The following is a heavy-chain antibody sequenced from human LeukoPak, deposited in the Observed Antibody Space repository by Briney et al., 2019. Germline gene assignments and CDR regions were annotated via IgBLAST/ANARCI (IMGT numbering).Heavy chain of an antibody. V-gene: IGHV4-39*07. Sequence: SETLSLTCTVSGGSISSSSYYWGWIRQPPGKGLEWIGSIYYSGSTYYNPSLKSRVTISVDTSKNQFSLKLSSVTAADTAVYYCARSVRYSSSPWYFDYWGQGTLVTVSS. D-gene: IGHD6-13*01. J-gene: IGHJ4*02. CDR2: IYYSGST. CDR3: ARSVRYSSSPWYFDY. CDR1: GGSISSSSYY.